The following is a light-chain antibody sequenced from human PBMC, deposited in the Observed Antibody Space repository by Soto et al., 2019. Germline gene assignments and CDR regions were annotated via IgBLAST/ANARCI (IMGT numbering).Light chain of an antibody. V-gene: IGKV1-6*01. CDR2: EAS. Sequence: AILMTQSPSSLSASVGYRFTIACRASQGIRNDLAWYQQKPGKAPKLLIYEASTLQSGVPSRFSGSYSGTDFTLTIGSLQPEDFATYYCLQDFKYPRTFGQGTKVDIK. J-gene: IGKJ1*01. CDR1: QGIRND. CDR3: LQDFKYPRT.